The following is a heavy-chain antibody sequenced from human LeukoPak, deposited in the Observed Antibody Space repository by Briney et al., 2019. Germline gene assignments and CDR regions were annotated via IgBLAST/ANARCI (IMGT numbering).Heavy chain of an antibody. CDR3: ARIYYYYYYMDV. CDR2: VYYRGST. Sequence: SETLSLTCTVSGGSISTSSYYWGWVRQPPGKGLEWIGSVYYRGSTYYNPSLKSRVTMSVDTSKNQFSLKLSSVTAADTAMYYCARIYYYYYYMDVWGKGTTVTVSS. CDR1: GGSISTSSYY. V-gene: IGHV4-39*07. J-gene: IGHJ6*03.